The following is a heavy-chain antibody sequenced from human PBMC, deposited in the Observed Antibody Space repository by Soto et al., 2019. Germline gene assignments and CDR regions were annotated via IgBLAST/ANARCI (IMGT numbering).Heavy chain of an antibody. D-gene: IGHD2-2*01. CDR2: ISYDGSNK. CDR3: ARDCSSTSCYVIDY. Sequence: QVQLVESGGGVVQPGRSLRLSCAASGFTFSNYGMHWVRQAPGKGLEWVAVISYDGSNKYYADSVKGRFTISRDNSKNTLYLQMNSLRAEDTAVYYCARDCSSTSCYVIDYWGQGTLVTVSS. CDR1: GFTFSNYG. V-gene: IGHV3-30*03. J-gene: IGHJ4*02.